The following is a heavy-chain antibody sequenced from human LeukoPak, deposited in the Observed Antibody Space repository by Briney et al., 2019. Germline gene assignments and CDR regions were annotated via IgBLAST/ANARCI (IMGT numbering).Heavy chain of an antibody. J-gene: IGHJ5*02. Sequence: SETLSLTRAVYGGPFSGYYWSWIRQPPGKGLEWIGEINHSGSTNYNPSLKSRVTISVDTSKNQFSLKLSSVTAADTAVYYCARGRKTGDIVVVVAAIRAGWFDPWGQGTLVTVSS. V-gene: IGHV4-34*01. CDR2: INHSGST. CDR3: ARGRKTGDIVVVVAAIRAGWFDP. D-gene: IGHD2-15*01. CDR1: GGPFSGYY.